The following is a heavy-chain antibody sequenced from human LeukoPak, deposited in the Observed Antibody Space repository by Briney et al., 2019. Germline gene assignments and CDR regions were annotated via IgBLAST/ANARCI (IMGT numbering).Heavy chain of an antibody. D-gene: IGHD3-3*02. V-gene: IGHV3-23*01. Sequence: PGGSLRLSCEASGFSFHIYAMTWVRQAPGKGLEWVSSISSSGHSTYYADSVKGRFTISRDNSKLFLYLELSSLRTDDTAMYYCAKDIPALGYLDPWGRGTLVTVSS. CDR2: ISSSGHST. CDR3: AKDIPALGYLDP. CDR1: GFSFHIYA. J-gene: IGHJ2*01.